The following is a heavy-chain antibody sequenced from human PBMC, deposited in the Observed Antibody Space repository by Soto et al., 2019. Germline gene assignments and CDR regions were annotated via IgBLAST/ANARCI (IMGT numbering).Heavy chain of an antibody. Sequence: SETLSLTCTVSGVSISSGGYYWSWIRQHPGKGLEWIGYIYYSGSTYYNPSLKSRVTISVDASKNQFSLKLSSVTAADTAVYYCARGWGRMVRSSSLTPRYYFDYWGQGTLVTVSS. CDR2: IYYSGST. CDR3: ARGWGRMVRSSSLTPRYYFDY. D-gene: IGHD6-6*01. V-gene: IGHV4-31*03. CDR1: GVSISSGGYY. J-gene: IGHJ4*02.